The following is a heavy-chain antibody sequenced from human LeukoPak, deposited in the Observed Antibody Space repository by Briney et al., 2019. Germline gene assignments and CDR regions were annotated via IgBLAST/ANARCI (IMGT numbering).Heavy chain of an antibody. D-gene: IGHD6-13*01. J-gene: IGHJ4*02. Sequence: GGSLRLSCAASGFTFSSYSMNWVRQAPGKGLEWVGRIKSETDGGTTDYAAPVKGTFTISRDDSENTLYLQMNSLKTEDTAVYYCTRRSSAAGRQYFDYWGQGTLVTVSS. CDR3: TRRSSAAGRQYFDY. V-gene: IGHV3-15*07. CDR2: IKSETDGGTT. CDR1: GFTFSSYS.